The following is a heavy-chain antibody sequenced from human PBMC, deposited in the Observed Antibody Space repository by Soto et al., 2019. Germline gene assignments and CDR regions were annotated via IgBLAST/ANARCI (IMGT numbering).Heavy chain of an antibody. CDR1: GFTFSSYP. V-gene: IGHV3-23*01. J-gene: IGHJ4*02. CDR2: ISGGGGST. Sequence: GSVTLSCAASGFTFSSYPMFWVPQAPGKGLEWVSAISGGGGSTYYADSVKGRFTISRDNSKNTLYLQMNSLRAEDTAVYHCAKHTSTWDAHFDYWGQGTMVTVSS. CDR3: AKHTSTWDAHFDY. D-gene: IGHD6-13*01.